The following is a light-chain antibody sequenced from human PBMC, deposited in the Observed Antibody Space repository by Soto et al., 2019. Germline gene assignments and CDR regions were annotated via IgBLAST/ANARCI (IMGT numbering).Light chain of an antibody. CDR3: QQYTTSPWT. CDR2: GAS. Sequence: DSDLTQSPGSLSLSPGQRATLSCRASQSVTSGYLAWYQQKPGQAPRLLIYGASSRATGIPDRFSGSGSGTDFTLTISRLEPEDFAVYYCQQYTTSPWTFGQGTKVDTK. J-gene: IGKJ1*01. CDR1: QSVTSGY. V-gene: IGKV3-20*01.